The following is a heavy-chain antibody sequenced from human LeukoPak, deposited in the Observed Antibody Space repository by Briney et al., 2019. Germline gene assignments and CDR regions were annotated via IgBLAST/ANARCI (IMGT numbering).Heavy chain of an antibody. V-gene: IGHV4-59*01. CDR3: ARDRLIFGGSGRADWFDP. CDR2: IYNSGST. J-gene: IGHJ5*02. CDR1: GGSISRSY. Sequence: PSETLSLTCTVSGGSISRSYWSWIRQPPGKGLEWIGYIYNSGSTNYNPSLKSRASISADTSKNQFSLKLTSVTAADTAVYYCARDRLIFGGSGRADWFDPWGQGTLVTVSS. D-gene: IGHD3-10*01.